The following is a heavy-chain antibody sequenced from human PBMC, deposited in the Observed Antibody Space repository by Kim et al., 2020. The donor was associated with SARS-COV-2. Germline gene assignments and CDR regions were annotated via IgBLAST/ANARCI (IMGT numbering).Heavy chain of an antibody. D-gene: IGHD5-18*01. Sequence: TDYRPTFQGHVTISADKSISTAYLQWSSLKASDTAMYYCATGGYTLFIDYWGQGTLVTVSS. V-gene: IGHV5-10-1*01. CDR2: T. CDR3: ATGGYTLFIDY. J-gene: IGHJ4*02.